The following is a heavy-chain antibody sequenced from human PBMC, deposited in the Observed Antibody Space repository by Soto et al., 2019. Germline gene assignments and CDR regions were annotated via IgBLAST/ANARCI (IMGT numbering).Heavy chain of an antibody. Sequence: GASVKVSCKASGYTFTSYGISWVRQAPGQGLEWMGWISAYNGNTNYAQKLQGRVTMTTDTSTSTAYMELRSLRSDDTAVYYCARAPRFLEWLILPLGYYGMDVWGPGTTVTVSS. J-gene: IGHJ6*02. CDR3: ARAPRFLEWLILPLGYYGMDV. D-gene: IGHD3-3*01. CDR2: ISAYNGNT. CDR1: GYTFTSYG. V-gene: IGHV1-18*04.